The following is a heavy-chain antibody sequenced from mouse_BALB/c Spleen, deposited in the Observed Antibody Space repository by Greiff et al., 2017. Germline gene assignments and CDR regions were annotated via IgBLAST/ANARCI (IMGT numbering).Heavy chain of an antibody. CDR2: ISYSGST. CDR1: GYSITSDYA. CDR3: ARDYGAWFAY. J-gene: IGHJ3*01. Sequence: EVQRVESGPGLVKPSQSLSLTCTVTGYSITSDYAWNWIRQFPVNKLEWMGYISYSGSTSYNPSLKSRISITRDTSKNQFFLQLNSVTTEDTATYYCARDYGAWFAYWGQGTLVTVSA. D-gene: IGHD1-2*01. V-gene: IGHV3-2*02.